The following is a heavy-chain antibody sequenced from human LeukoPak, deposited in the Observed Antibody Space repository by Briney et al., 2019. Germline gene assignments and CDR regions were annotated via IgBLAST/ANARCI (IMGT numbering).Heavy chain of an antibody. Sequence: SETLSLTCAVSGGSISSDNWWSWVRQPPGKGLEWIGEIYHSGSANYNPSLKGRVTISVDTSKNQFSLKLSSVTAADTAVYYCARGRRGYSGYDPRFDPWGQGTLVTVSS. V-gene: IGHV4-4*02. J-gene: IGHJ5*02. CDR3: ARGRRGYSGYDPRFDP. CDR2: IYHSGSA. CDR1: GGSISSDNW. D-gene: IGHD5-12*01.